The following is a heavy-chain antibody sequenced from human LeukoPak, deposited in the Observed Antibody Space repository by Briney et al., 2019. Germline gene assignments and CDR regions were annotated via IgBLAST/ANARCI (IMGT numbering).Heavy chain of an antibody. CDR3: ARGREDSSSWYWGYDAFDI. CDR1: GYTFTGYY. Sequence: ASVKVSCKASGYTFTGYYMHWVRQAPGQGLEWMGWINPNSGGTNYAQKFQGRVTMTRDTSISTAYMELSRLRSDDTAVYYCARGREDSSSWYWGYDAFDIWGQGTMVTVSS. D-gene: IGHD6-13*01. V-gene: IGHV1-2*02. J-gene: IGHJ3*02. CDR2: INPNSGGT.